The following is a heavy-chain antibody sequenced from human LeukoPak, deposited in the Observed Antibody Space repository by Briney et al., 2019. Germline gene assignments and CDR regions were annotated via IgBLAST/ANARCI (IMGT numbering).Heavy chain of an antibody. J-gene: IGHJ4*02. V-gene: IGHV1-8*02. CDR1: GCTFTSYD. CDR2: MNPNSGNI. Sequence: GASVNGSCKDCGCTFTSYDIYGVRKATGQGLDWSAWMNPNSGNIGYAQKYQGSVIMTRNTSVSTAFMELISMGSEDTAVVYYWCFTQGEWLLEHWGQGTLVTVSS. D-gene: IGHD3-3*01. CDR3: WCFTQGEWLLEH.